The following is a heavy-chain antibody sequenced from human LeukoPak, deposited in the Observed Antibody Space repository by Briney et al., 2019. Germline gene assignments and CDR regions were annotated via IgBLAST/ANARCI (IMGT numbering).Heavy chain of an antibody. D-gene: IGHD6-6*01. Sequence: GGSLRLSCTASGFSFSGHWMHWARQLPGKGLFWVSRISPTGSTTSYADSVKGRITVSRDNAKNTLYLQVNNLRAEDTAVYYCARGPNSNWSGLDFWGQGTLLTVSS. J-gene: IGHJ4*02. CDR2: ISPTGSTT. V-gene: IGHV3-74*01. CDR1: GFSFSGHW. CDR3: ARGPNSNWSGLDF.